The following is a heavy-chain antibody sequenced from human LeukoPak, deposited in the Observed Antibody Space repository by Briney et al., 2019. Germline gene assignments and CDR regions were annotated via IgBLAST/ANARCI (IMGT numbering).Heavy chain of an antibody. CDR1: GFTFSSYS. V-gene: IGHV3-66*01. Sequence: GGSLRLSCAASGFTFSSYSMNWVRQAPGKGLEWVSVIYSGGSTYYADSVKGRFTISRDNSKNTLYLQMNSLRAEDTAVYYCGVDSDCSGGSCYLNDDYWGQGTLVTVSS. CDR3: GVDSDCSGGSCYLNDDY. D-gene: IGHD2-15*01. J-gene: IGHJ4*02. CDR2: IYSGGST.